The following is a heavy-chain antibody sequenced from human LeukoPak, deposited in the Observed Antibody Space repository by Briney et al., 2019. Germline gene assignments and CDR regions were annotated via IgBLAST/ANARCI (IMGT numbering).Heavy chain of an antibody. CDR3: ARVLGGVTMVRGPYPMVDY. CDR1: GGSFSGYY. J-gene: IGHJ4*02. D-gene: IGHD3-10*01. V-gene: IGHV4-34*01. Sequence: SETLSLTCAVYGGSFSGYYWSWIRQPPGKGLEWIGEISHSGSTNYNPSLKSRVTISVDTSKNQFSLKLSSVTAADTAVYYCARVLGGVTMVRGPYPMVDYWGQGTLVTVSS. CDR2: ISHSGST.